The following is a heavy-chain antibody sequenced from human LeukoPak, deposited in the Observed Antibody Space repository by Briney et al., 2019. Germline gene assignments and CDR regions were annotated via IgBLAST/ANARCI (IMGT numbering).Heavy chain of an antibody. J-gene: IGHJ4*02. CDR1: GGSFSGYY. Sequence: KASETLSLTCAVYGGSFSGYYWSWIRQPPGKGLEWIGEINHSGSTNYNPFLKSRVTISVDTSKNQFSLKLSSVTAADTAIYYCARVGSGSFDYWGQGTLVTVSS. CDR2: INHSGST. V-gene: IGHV4-34*01. CDR3: ARVGSGSFDY. D-gene: IGHD6-19*01.